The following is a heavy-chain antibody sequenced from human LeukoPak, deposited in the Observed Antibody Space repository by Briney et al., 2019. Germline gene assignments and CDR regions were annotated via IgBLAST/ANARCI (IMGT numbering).Heavy chain of an antibody. J-gene: IGHJ4*02. CDR3: ARVRVGGLRWDY. V-gene: IGHV1-8*02. Sequence: ASVKVSCKASGYTFTSYGINWVRQATGQGLEWMGWMNPNSGNTGYAQKFQGRVTMTRNTSISTAYMELSSLRSEDTAVYYCARVRVGGLRWDYWGQGALVTVSS. D-gene: IGHD5-12*01. CDR2: MNPNSGNT. CDR1: GYTFTSYG.